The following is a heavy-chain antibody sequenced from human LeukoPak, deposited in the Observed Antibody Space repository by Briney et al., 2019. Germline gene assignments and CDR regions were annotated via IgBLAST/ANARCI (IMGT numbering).Heavy chain of an antibody. Sequence: SVKVSCKASGGTSSSYAISWVRQAPGQGLEWMGGIIPIFGTANYAQKFQGRVTITTDESTSTAYMELSSLRSEDTAVYYCASGRDGYNYHFDYWGQGTLVTVSS. CDR1: GGTSSSYA. J-gene: IGHJ4*02. V-gene: IGHV1-69*05. D-gene: IGHD5-24*01. CDR3: ASGRDGYNYHFDY. CDR2: IIPIFGTA.